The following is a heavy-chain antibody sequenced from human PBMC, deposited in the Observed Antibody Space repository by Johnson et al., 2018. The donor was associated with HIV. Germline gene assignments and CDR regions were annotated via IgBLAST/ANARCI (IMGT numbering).Heavy chain of an antibody. J-gene: IGHJ3*02. CDR1: GFTFSSYA. Sequence: QVQLVESGGGVVQPGRSLRLSCAASGFTFSSYAMHWVCQAPGKGLEWVAVISYDGSNKYYADSLKGRFTISRDNSKNTLYLQMDSLRAEDASMYYCARAIRLDYYDSGSYFVHDAFDIWGQGTMVTVSP. CDR2: ISYDGSNK. V-gene: IGHV3-30-3*01. CDR3: ARAIRLDYYDSGSYFVHDAFDI. D-gene: IGHD3-10*01.